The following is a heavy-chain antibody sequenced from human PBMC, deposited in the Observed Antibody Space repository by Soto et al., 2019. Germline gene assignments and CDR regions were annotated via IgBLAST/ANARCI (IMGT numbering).Heavy chain of an antibody. V-gene: IGHV3-23*01. CDR1: GFTFENYA. CDR2: INGGGTTT. CDR3: TKGRYKEWFLSGGAEEY. D-gene: IGHD3-3*01. Sequence: EVQLLESGGGLVQPGGSLRLSCAASGFTFENYAMSWVRQLPGKGLEWVSAINGGGTTTFYADSVKGRFTISRDQSKTTIYLQMDSLRVEDTAFYYCTKGRYKEWFLSGGAEEYWGRGRQVTVSS. J-gene: IGHJ4*02.